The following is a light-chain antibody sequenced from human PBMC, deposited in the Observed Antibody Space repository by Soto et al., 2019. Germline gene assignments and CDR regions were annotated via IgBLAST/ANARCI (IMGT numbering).Light chain of an antibody. CDR3: CSFTSSNTHV. CDR2: EVN. V-gene: IGLV2-23*02. J-gene: IGLJ1*01. CDR1: SSDFGNYNL. Sequence: ALTQPASVSGSPGQSITISCTGTSSDFGNYNLVSWYQQHPGKVPKLILFEVNKRPSGVSGRFSGSKSGNTASLTISGLQAEDEADYYCCSFTSSNTHVFGTGTKVTVL.